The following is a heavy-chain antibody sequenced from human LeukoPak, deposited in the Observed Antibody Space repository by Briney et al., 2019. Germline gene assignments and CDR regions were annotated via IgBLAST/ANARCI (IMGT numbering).Heavy chain of an antibody. Sequence: GASVKVSCKASGGTFSSYAISWVRQAPGQGLEWMGRIIPILGIANYAQKFQGRVTMTEDTSTDTAYMELSSLRSEDTAVYYCATPAGPDAFDIWGQGTMVTVSS. V-gene: IGHV1-69*04. CDR3: ATPAGPDAFDI. CDR1: GGTFSSYA. J-gene: IGHJ3*02. CDR2: IIPILGIA.